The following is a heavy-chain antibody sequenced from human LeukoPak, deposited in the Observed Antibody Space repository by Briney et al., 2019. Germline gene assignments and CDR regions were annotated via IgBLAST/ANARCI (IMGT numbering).Heavy chain of an antibody. D-gene: IGHD2-15*01. Sequence: SQTLSLTCTVSGASISSGDYYWTWIRQPPGKGLEWIGYIYDSGRTDFNPSLKSRVTISVDRSKNQFSLRLSSVTAADTAVYYCANADRFCSGSCHVPDAFDFWGQGTMVTVSS. CDR1: GASISSGDYY. CDR3: ANADRFCSGSCHVPDAFDF. CDR2: IYDSGRT. J-gene: IGHJ3*01. V-gene: IGHV4-30-2*01.